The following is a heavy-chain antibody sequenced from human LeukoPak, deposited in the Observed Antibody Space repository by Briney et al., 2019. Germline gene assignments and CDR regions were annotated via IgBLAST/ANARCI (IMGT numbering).Heavy chain of an antibody. D-gene: IGHD1-1*01. CDR3: ARHRDDPAGYFDY. CDR1: GGSISSYY. V-gene: IGHV4-59*08. J-gene: IGHJ4*02. Sequence: SETLSLTCTVSGGSISSYYWSWIRQPPGKGLEWFGYIYYSGSTNYNPSLKSRVTISVDTSKNQFSLKLSSVTAADTAVYYCARHRDDPAGYFDYWGQGTLVTVSS. CDR2: IYYSGST.